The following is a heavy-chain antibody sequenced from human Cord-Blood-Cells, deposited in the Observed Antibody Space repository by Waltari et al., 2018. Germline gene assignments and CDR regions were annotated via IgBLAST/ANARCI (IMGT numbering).Heavy chain of an antibody. D-gene: IGHD3-22*01. CDR1: GFTVGSNY. CDR3: ARDYYDSSGYYYDY. CDR2: IYSGGST. Sequence: EVQLVESGGGLNQTGGSLRLACAAVGFTVGSNYMSWVRQAPGKGLERVSVIYSGGSTYYADSVKGRFTISRDNSKNTLYLQMNSLRAEDTAVYYCARDYYDSSGYYYDYWGQGTLVTVSS. J-gene: IGHJ4*02. V-gene: IGHV3-53*01.